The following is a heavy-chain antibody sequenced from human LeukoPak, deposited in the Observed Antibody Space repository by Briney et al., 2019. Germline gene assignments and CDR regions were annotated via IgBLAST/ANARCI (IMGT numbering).Heavy chain of an antibody. V-gene: IGHV3-66*01. D-gene: IGHD2-21*02. CDR2: IYSGGST. CDR3: ARSAATSYCGGGCYSYFDY. Sequence: PGGSLRLSCAASGFTVSSNYMSWVRQAPGKGLEWVSVIYSGGSTYYADSVKGRFTISRDNSKNTLYLQMNSLRAEDTAVYYCARSAATSYCGGGCYSYFDYWGQGTLVTVSS. J-gene: IGHJ4*02. CDR1: GFTVSSNY.